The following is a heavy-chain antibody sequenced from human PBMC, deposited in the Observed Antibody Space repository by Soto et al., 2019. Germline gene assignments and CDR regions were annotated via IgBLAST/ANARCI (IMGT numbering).Heavy chain of an antibody. D-gene: IGHD3-3*01. V-gene: IGHV4-30-2*01. CDR2: IYHSGST. CDR3: ARGKNTIFGVVISNWLDP. CDR1: GGSISSGGYS. J-gene: IGHJ5*02. Sequence: SETLSLTCAVSGGSISSGGYSWSWIRQPPGKGLEWIGYIYHSGSTYYNPSLKSRVTISVDRSKNQFSLKLSSVTAADTAVYYCARGKNTIFGVVISNWLDPWGQGTLVTVSS.